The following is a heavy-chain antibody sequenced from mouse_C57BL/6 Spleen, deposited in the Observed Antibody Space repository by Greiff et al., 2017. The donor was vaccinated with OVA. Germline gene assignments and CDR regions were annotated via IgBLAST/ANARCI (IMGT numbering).Heavy chain of an antibody. J-gene: IGHJ1*03. V-gene: IGHV1-82*01. D-gene: IGHD5-5*01. CDR3: ARLPYWYFDV. CDR1: GYAFSSSW. Sequence: QVQLQQSGPELVKPGASVKISCKASGYAFSSSWMNWVKQSPGKGLEWIGRIYPGDGDTNYNGKFKGKATLTADKSSSTAYMQLSSLTSEDSAVYFCARLPYWYFDVWGTGTTVTVSS. CDR2: IYPGDGDT.